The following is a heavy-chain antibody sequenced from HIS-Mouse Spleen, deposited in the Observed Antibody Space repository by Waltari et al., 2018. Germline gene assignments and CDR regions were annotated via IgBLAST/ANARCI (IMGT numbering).Heavy chain of an antibody. CDR2: IYYSGST. CDR1: GGSISSSSYS. V-gene: IGHV4-39*07. J-gene: IGHJ2*01. CDR3: AREIPYSSSWYDWYFDL. D-gene: IGHD6-13*01. Sequence: QLQLQESGPGLVKPSETLSLTCTVSGGSISSSSYSLVWFRQPPGKGLEWIGSIYYSGSTYYNPSLKSRVTISVDTSKNQFSLKLSSVTAADTAVYYCAREIPYSSSWYDWYFDLWGRGTLVTVSS.